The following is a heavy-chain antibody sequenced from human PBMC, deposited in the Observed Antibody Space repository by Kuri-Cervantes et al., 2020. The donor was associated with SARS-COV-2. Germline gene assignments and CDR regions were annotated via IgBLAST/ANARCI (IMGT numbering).Heavy chain of an antibody. CDR3: ARGQASRMTGGGDFHYHYMDD. V-gene: IGHV1-69*13. J-gene: IGHJ6*03. CDR2: TISVWDSS. Sequence: SVKVSCKASGGTLSGFGLSWVRQAPGQGLERMGGTISVWDSSTYAQKFEGRVTITADEYTDTGYMELVGLGPDDTAVYYCARGQASRMTGGGDFHYHYMDDWGAGTTVTVSS. D-gene: IGHD1-20*01. CDR1: GGTLSGFG.